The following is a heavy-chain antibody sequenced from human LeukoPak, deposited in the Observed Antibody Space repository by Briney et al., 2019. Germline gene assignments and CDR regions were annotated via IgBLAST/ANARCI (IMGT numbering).Heavy chain of an antibody. J-gene: IGHJ4*02. CDR1: GGSFSGYY. Sequence: PSETLSLTCAVYGGSFSGYYWSWIRQPPGKGLEWIGEINHSGSTNYNPSLKSRVTISVDTSKNQFSLKLSSVTAADTAVYYCARSRPSTMIVVVPPPVFDYWGQGTLVTVSS. V-gene: IGHV4-34*01. CDR2: INHSGST. D-gene: IGHD3-22*01. CDR3: ARSRPSTMIVVVPPPVFDY.